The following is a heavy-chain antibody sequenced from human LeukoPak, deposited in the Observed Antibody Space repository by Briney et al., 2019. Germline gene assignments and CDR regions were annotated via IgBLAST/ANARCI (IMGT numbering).Heavy chain of an antibody. Sequence: SETLSLTCTVSGGSIRSYYWSWIRQPAGRGLEWIGRIYTTGSTNYNPSLKSRVTMSIDTSKNQFSLKLSSVTAADTAVYYCARGYQDYYYGMDVWSQGTTVTVSS. CDR3: ARGYQDYYYGMDV. J-gene: IGHJ6*02. CDR2: IYTTGST. V-gene: IGHV4-4*07. CDR1: GGSIRSYY. D-gene: IGHD2-2*01.